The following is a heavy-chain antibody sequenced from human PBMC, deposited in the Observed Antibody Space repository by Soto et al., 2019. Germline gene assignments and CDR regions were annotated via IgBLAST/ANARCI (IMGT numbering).Heavy chain of an antibody. Sequence: SETLSLTCTVSGGSISSGDYYWSWIRQPPGKGLEWIGYIYYSGSTYYNPSLKSRVTISVDTSKNQFSLKLSSVTAADTAVYYCARALGGERFDYWGQGTLVTVS. V-gene: IGHV4-30-4*01. CDR2: IYYSGST. CDR3: ARALGGERFDY. CDR1: GGSISSGDYY. D-gene: IGHD3-16*01. J-gene: IGHJ4*02.